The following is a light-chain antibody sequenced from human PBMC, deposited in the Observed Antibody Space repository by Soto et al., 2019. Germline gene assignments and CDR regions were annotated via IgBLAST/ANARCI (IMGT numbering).Light chain of an antibody. J-gene: IGKJ2*01. CDR2: AAS. CDR3: QQYHTSPRT. CDR1: QTVSSSY. V-gene: IGKV3-20*01. Sequence: EIVLTQSPGTLSLSPGERATLSCRTSQTVSSSYLAWYQQKPGQAPRLLIYAASYRATGIPDRFSGSGSGTDFTLTISRLEPADFAVYYCQQYHTSPRTFGQGTKVEIK.